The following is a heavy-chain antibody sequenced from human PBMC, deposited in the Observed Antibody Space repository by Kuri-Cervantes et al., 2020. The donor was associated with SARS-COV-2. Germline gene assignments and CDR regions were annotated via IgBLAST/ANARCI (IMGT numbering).Heavy chain of an antibody. D-gene: IGHD6-19*01. CDR1: GFTFSSYS. V-gene: IGHV3-21*01. J-gene: IGHJ5*02. CDR2: ISSSSSYI. CDR3: AKPSVAREYSWFDP. Sequence: GGSLRLSCAASGFTFSSYSMNWVRQAPGKGLEWVSSISSSSSYIYYADSVKGRFTISRDNAKNTLYLQLNSLTPEDTAVYYCAKPSVAREYSWFDPWGQGTLVTVSS.